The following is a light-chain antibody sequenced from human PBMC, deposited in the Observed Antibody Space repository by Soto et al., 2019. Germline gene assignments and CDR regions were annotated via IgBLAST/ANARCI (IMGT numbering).Light chain of an antibody. CDR1: NSDVGAYNF. V-gene: IGLV2-11*01. CDR2: DVT. CDR3: CSYAGRYSWL. Sequence: QSVLTQPRSVSGSPGQSVTISCTGTNSDVGAYNFVSWYQQQPGKAPKLMIYDVTMRPSGVPDRFSGSKSGNTASLTISGLLAEDEADYFCCSYAGRYSWLFGGGTKVTVL. J-gene: IGLJ2*01.